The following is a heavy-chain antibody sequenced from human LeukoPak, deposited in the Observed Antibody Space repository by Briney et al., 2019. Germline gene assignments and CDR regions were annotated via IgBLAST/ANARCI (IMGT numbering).Heavy chain of an antibody. D-gene: IGHD4-17*01. J-gene: IGHJ4*02. V-gene: IGHV4-59*01. CDR3: ASLPIYGDYEVY. Sequence: SETLSLTCSVSGGSISSYYWSWIRQPPGKGLEWIGYIYYSGSTNYNPSLKSRVTISVDTSKNQFSLKLSSVTAADTAVYYCASLPIYGDYEVYWGQGTLVTVSS. CDR1: GGSISSYY. CDR2: IYYSGST.